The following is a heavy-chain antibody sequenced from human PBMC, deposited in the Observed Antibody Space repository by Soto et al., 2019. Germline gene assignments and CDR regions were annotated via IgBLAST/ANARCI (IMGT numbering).Heavy chain of an antibody. J-gene: IGHJ2*01. CDR2: IYYDGNT. CDR1: GRSISDSYYY. Sequence: QLQLQEPVPGLVKPSETLSLNCTVSGRSISDSYYYWGWIRQPPGKGLEWIGNIYYDGNTYYNPSLKSRVTISRDTSKTRFSLKVTSVTAADTAVYYCASFVGGNNWSFDPWGPAPLSLSLQ. V-gene: IGHV4-39*01. CDR3: ASFVGGNNWSFDP. D-gene: IGHD1-1*01.